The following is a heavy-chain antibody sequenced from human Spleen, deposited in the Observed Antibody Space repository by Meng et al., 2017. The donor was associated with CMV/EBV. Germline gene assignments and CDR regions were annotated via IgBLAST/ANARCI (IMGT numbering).Heavy chain of an antibody. J-gene: IGHJ4*02. D-gene: IGHD6-6*01. V-gene: IGHV3-30-3*02. CDR1: GFTFSSYA. CDR2: ISYDGSNK. Sequence: GESLKISCAASGFTFSSYAMHWVRQAPGKGLEWVAVISYDGSNKYYADSVKGRFTISRDNAKNSLYLQMNSLRAEDTAVYYCAKNEGEYSSSTVDYWGQGTLVTVSS. CDR3: AKNEGEYSSSTVDY.